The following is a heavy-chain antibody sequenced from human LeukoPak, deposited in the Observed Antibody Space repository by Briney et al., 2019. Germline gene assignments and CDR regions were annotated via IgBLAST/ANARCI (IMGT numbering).Heavy chain of an antibody. Sequence: PGGSLRLSCAASDFTFSSYAMSWVRQAPGKGLEWVSGIIGSGGSTYYAYSVKGRFTISRDNSKNTLYLQMNSLRAEDSAIYYCAKESGFYTNSPPDSWGQGTLVTVSS. CDR3: AKESGFYTNSPPDS. J-gene: IGHJ4*02. CDR1: DFTFSSYA. CDR2: IIGSGGST. V-gene: IGHV3-23*01. D-gene: IGHD3-16*01.